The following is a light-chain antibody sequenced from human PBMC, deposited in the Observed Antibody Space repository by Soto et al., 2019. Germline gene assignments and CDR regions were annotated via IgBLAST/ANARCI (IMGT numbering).Light chain of an antibody. CDR1: SNDLGGHNR. J-gene: IGLJ2*01. CDR2: GVT. V-gene: IGLV2-14*01. Sequence: QSALAQPASVSASAGQSITISCTGTSNDLGGHNRVSWSRQHPGEAPHLGSFGVTKRPSGVSSRFSASKSGNTAYLTISGLQPEDEADDYCCSFTGTSTWVFGGGTKVTVL. CDR3: CSFTGTSTWV.